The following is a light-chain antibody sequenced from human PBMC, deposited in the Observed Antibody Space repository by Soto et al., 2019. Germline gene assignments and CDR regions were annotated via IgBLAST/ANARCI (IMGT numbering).Light chain of an antibody. J-gene: IGKJ4*01. CDR2: DAS. V-gene: IGKV3-15*01. CDR1: QSVHRD. Sequence: DIVMTQSPATLSVSPGEGATLSCRASQSVHRDLAWYQQKPGQARRLLIYDASTRATGIPARFSGSGSGTEFTLTISSLQSEDFAVYYCQQYTSWPPLTFGGGTKVEI. CDR3: QQYTSWPPLT.